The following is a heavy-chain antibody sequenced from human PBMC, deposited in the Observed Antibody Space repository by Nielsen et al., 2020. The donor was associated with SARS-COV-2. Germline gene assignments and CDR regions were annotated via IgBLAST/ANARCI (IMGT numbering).Heavy chain of an antibody. CDR2: IYYSGST. Sequence: SETLSLTCTVSGGSISPYLWSWVRQPPGKGLEWIGYIYYSGSTNYNPSLKSRVTISVDTSKNQFSLKLSSVTAADTAVYYCARESGNYYDSSAYYFDYWGQGTLVTVSS. J-gene: IGHJ4*02. D-gene: IGHD3-22*01. V-gene: IGHV4-59*01. CDR3: ARESGNYYDSSAYYFDY. CDR1: GGSISPYL.